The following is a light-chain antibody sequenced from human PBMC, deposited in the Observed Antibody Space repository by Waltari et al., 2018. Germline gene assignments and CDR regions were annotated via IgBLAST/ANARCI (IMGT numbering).Light chain of an antibody. CDR1: QNVLYSSNNKNY. CDR2: WAY. V-gene: IGKV4-1*01. CDR3: QQYYSFPVT. Sequence: DIVMTQSPDSLAVSLGERATINCKSSQNVLYSSNNKNYLAWYQQKPGQPPKLLIYWAYTRESGFPDRFSGSGSGTDFTLTISRLQAEDVAVYYCQQYYSFPVTFGGGTKVEIK. J-gene: IGKJ4*01.